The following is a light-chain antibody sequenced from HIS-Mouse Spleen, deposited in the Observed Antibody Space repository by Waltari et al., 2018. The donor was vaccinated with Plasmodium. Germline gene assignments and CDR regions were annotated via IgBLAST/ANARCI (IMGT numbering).Light chain of an antibody. J-gene: IGLJ3*02. CDR1: VLATKY. CDR3: YSAADNNRV. V-gene: IGLV3-27*01. Sequence: SYELTQPSSVSVSPGQTARRTCSGHVLATKYARGFQQKPGQAPSLVLYKDSERPSGIPERFSCSSSGTTVTLTISGAQVEDEADYYCYSAADNNRVFGGGTKLTVL. CDR2: KDS.